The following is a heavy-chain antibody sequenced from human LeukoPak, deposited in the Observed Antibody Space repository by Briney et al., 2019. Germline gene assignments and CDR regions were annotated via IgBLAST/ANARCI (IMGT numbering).Heavy chain of an antibody. V-gene: IGHV4-4*07. CDR3: AGTMVRGVKNKYYYYMDV. Sequence: SETLSLTCTVSGGSISSYYWSWIRQPAGKGLEWIWRIYTSGSTNYNPSLKSRVTMSVDTSKNQFSLKLSSVTAADTAVYYCAGTMVRGVKNKYYYYMDVWGKGTTVTISS. J-gene: IGHJ6*03. CDR2: IYTSGST. D-gene: IGHD3-10*01. CDR1: GGSISSYY.